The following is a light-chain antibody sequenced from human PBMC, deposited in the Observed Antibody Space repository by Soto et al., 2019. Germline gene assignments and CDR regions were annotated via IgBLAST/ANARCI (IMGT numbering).Light chain of an antibody. V-gene: IGKV1-9*01. CDR2: AAS. Sequence: DIQLTQSPAILSASVGVRVTIAGRKSEDIRTFLAWYQQRPGRAPKLLIFAASSLQGGVPSRFSGSGSGTEFTLTISTLQPEDFATYHCQQVISYPPGFGPGTKVDMK. CDR1: EDIRTF. CDR3: QQVISYPPG. J-gene: IGKJ3*01.